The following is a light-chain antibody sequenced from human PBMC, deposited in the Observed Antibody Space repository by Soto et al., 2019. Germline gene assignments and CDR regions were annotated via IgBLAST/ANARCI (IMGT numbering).Light chain of an antibody. CDR2: SVT. CDR1: LNDVGGYNS. J-gene: IGLJ1*01. V-gene: IGLV2-11*01. CDR3: CSYAGSYTSYV. Sequence: QSVLTQPRSVSGSPRQSVPISCSGTLNDVGGYNSVSWFQHHPGSAPKLMVHSVTQRPSGVPDRFSGSKSGNTASLTISGLQAEDEADYYCCSYAGSYTSYVFGTGTKVTVL.